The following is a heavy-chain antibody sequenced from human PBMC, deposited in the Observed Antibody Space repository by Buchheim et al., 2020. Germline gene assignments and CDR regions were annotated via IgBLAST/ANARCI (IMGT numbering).Heavy chain of an antibody. D-gene: IGHD3-22*01. V-gene: IGHV4-59*12. J-gene: IGHJ4*02. CDR3: ARCGYHDSSGYYHTFDY. Sequence: QVQLQESGPGLVKPSETLSLTCTVSGGSISSYYWSWIRQPPGKGLEWIGYINYSGSTYYNPSLKSRLTISVDTSQNQFSLKLSSVTAADTAVYYCARCGYHDSSGYYHTFDYWGQGTL. CDR2: INYSGST. CDR1: GGSISSYY.